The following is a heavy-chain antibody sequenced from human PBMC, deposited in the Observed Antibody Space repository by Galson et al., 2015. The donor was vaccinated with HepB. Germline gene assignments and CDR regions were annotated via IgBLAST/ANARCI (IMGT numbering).Heavy chain of an antibody. Sequence: SLRLSCAASGFTFSTHDIHWVRQAPGKGLEWVAVFWNERDSEYYADSVRGRFTVYRDISKNTLYLEMNSLRAEDTAVYYCARDRDRTTFFFDHWGQGTLVTVSS. CDR3: ARDRDRTTFFFDH. D-gene: IGHD2/OR15-2a*01. CDR1: GFTFSTHD. CDR2: FWNERDSE. V-gene: IGHV3-33*01. J-gene: IGHJ4*02.